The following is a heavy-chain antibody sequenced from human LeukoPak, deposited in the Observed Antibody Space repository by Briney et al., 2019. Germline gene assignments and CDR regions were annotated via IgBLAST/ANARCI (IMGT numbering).Heavy chain of an antibody. CDR1: GGTFSSYA. CDR2: IIPIFGTA. J-gene: IGHJ4*02. Sequence: GASVKVSCKASGGTFSSYAISWVRQAPGQGLEWMGGIIPIFGTANYAQKFQGRVTITADKSTSTAYMELSSLRSEDTAVYYCAREVPPPYSSGWYLHPKTYYFDYWGQGTLVTVSS. CDR3: AREVPPPYSSGWYLHPKTYYFDY. D-gene: IGHD6-19*01. V-gene: IGHV1-69*06.